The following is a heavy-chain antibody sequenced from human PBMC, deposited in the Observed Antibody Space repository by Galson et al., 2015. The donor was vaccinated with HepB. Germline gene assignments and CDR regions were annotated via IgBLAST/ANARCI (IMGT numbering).Heavy chain of an antibody. D-gene: IGHD3-22*01. Sequence: SVKVSCKASGYTFTSYAMHWVRQAPGQRLEWMGWINAGNGNTKYSQKFQGRVTITRDTSASTAYVELSSLRSEDTAVYYCARGVVTMIVTQYYFDYWGQGTLVTVSS. V-gene: IGHV1-3*01. J-gene: IGHJ4*02. CDR2: INAGNGNT. CDR3: ARGVVTMIVTQYYFDY. CDR1: GYTFTSYA.